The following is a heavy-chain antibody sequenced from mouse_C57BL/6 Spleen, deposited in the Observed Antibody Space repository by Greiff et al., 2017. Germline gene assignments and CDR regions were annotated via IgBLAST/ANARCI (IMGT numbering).Heavy chain of an antibody. CDR1: GYSFTGYW. CDR2: ILPGGGTT. J-gene: IGHJ4*01. D-gene: IGHD2-3*01. V-gene: IGHV1-9*01. Sequence: QVQLQQSGPELMKPGASVTLSCKATGYSFTGYWLEWVKQRPGHGLEWLGVILPGGGTTNDNKNVTGKDTFTADTSSNTTYKQLSSLTTEDTAIYYCARFYNGYYGRYAMDYWGQGTSVTVSS. CDR3: ARFYNGYYGRYAMDY.